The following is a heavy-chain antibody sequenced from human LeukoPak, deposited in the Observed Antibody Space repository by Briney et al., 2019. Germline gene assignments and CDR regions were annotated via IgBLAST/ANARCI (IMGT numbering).Heavy chain of an antibody. CDR2: IYPDGST. CDR3: ARTNPVYGDYDY. J-gene: IGHJ4*02. Sequence: PGGSLRLSCAVSGLTVTDNYMSWVRQAPGKELAWVSVIYPDGSTYHADSVKGRFTISRDNSKNTLFLQMSTLRADDTAVYHCARTNPVYGDYDYWGQGTLVTVSS. CDR1: GLTVTDNY. D-gene: IGHD4-17*01. V-gene: IGHV3-53*01.